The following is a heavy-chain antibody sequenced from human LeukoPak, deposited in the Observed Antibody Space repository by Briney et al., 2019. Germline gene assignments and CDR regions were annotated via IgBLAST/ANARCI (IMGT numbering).Heavy chain of an antibody. CDR1: GFTFSSYA. CDR2: ISGSGGST. J-gene: IGHJ6*02. V-gene: IGHV3-23*01. D-gene: IGHD3-10*01. Sequence: GGSLRLSCAASGFTFSSYAMSWVRQAPGKGLEWVSAISGSGGSTYYADSVKGRFTISRDNSKNTLYLQMNSLRAEDTAVYYCAKDPHLVWFGNNYYYYGMDVWGQGTTVTVSS. CDR3: AKDPHLVWFGNNYYYYGMDV.